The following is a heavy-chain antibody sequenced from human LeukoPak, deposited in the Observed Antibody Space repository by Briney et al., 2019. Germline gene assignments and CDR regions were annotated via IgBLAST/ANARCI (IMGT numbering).Heavy chain of an antibody. CDR1: GFTFSSYG. CDR2: ISGSGGST. Sequence: GGSLRLSCAASGFTFSSYGMSWVRQAPGKGLEWVSAISGSGGSTYYADSVKGRFTISRDNSKNTLYLQMNSLRAEDTAVYYCAKRIRTMIVSGEDYWGQGTLVTVSS. CDR3: AKRIRTMIVSGEDY. V-gene: IGHV3-23*01. J-gene: IGHJ4*02. D-gene: IGHD3-22*01.